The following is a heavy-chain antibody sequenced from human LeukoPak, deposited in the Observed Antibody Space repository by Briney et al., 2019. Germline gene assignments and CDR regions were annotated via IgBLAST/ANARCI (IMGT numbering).Heavy chain of an antibody. Sequence: GGSLRLSCAASGFTFDDYAMHWVRQAPGKGLEWVSLISGDGGSTYYADSVKGRFTISRDNSKNSLYLQMNSLRTEDTALYYCAKELEMATIRDYYYGMDVWGQGTTVTVSS. J-gene: IGHJ6*02. CDR1: GFTFDDYA. D-gene: IGHD5-24*01. CDR2: ISGDGGST. V-gene: IGHV3-43*02. CDR3: AKELEMATIRDYYYGMDV.